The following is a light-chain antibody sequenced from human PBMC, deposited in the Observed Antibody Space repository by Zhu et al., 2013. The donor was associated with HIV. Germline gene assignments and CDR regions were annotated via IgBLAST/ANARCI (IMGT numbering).Light chain of an antibody. CDR3: QAWDSTVDVV. J-gene: IGLJ2*01. V-gene: IGLV3-1*01. CDR1: KLGSQY. Sequence: SYELTQPPSVSVSPGQTATIDCSGDKLGSQYVCWYQQKPGQSPVLVIYQDSKRPSGIPDRFSGSSSGTTATLTISETQALDEADYYCQAWDSTVDVVFGGGTKLTVL. CDR2: QDS.